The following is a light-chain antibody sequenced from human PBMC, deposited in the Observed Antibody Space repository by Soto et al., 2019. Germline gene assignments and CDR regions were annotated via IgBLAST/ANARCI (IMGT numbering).Light chain of an antibody. J-gene: IGKJ5*01. CDR1: QSVSRR. CDR3: QQYGGSPIT. Sequence: DLNQSPGTLSLSPGGRATLYCRASQSVSRRLAWYQQRPGQSPRLLISGASMRASGVPVRFIGSGSGTDFTLTITRLEPEDFAVYYCQQYGGSPITFALGTLLEIK. CDR2: GAS. V-gene: IGKV3-20*01.